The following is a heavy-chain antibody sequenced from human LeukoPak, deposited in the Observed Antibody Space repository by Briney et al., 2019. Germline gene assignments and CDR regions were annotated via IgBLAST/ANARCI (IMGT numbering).Heavy chain of an antibody. V-gene: IGHV4-59*01. J-gene: IGHJ6*03. CDR1: GGSISSYY. Sequence: PSETLSLTCTVSGGSISSYYWSWIRQPPGKGLEWIGYIYYSGSTSYNPSLKSRVTISLDTSKNQFSLKLSSATAADTAVYYCARDGPYGSGSFYMDVRGKGTTVTVSS. CDR3: ARDGPYGSGSFYMDV. CDR2: IYYSGST. D-gene: IGHD3-10*01.